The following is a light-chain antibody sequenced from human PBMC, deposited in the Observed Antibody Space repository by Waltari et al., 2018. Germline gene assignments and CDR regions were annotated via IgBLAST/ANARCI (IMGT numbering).Light chain of an antibody. J-gene: IGKJ2*01. CDR2: KAS. Sequence: DIQMTQSPSTLSASVGDRVTITCRASQSITVWLAWYHQKPGKAPDLLVYKASILHAGVPSGFSATGSGIEFTLTIDSLHPEDSGTYYCQQYDAYPLTFGQGTKLEIK. CDR1: QSITVW. V-gene: IGKV1-5*01. CDR3: QQYDAYPLT.